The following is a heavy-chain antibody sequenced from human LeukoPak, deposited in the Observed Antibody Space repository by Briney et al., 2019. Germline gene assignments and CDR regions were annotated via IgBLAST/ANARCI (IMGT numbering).Heavy chain of an antibody. J-gene: IGHJ6*04. CDR2: ISSSGST. Sequence: SETLSLTCTVSGDSISSGDYYWSWIRQPAGKGLEWIGRISSSGSTNYNPSLKSRVTISVDTSKNQFSLKLSSVTAADTAVYYCAREGGIQLAAAMDVWGKGTTVTVSS. V-gene: IGHV4-61*02. CDR1: GDSISSGDYY. CDR3: AREGGIQLAAAMDV. D-gene: IGHD5-18*01.